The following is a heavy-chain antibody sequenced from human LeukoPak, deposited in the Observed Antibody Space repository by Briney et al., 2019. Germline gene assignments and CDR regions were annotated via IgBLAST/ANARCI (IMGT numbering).Heavy chain of an antibody. V-gene: IGHV3-74*01. Sequence: GGSLRLSCAASGFTLSGYWMHWVRQAPGKGLVWVSRINSDGSTINYADSVKGRFSISRDNAKNTLYLQMNSLRAEDTAVYYCAKDYYGSGSYYLRAFYYYGMDVWGQGTTVTVSS. D-gene: IGHD3-10*01. CDR1: GFTLSGYW. CDR2: INSDGSTI. J-gene: IGHJ6*02. CDR3: AKDYYGSGSYYLRAFYYYGMDV.